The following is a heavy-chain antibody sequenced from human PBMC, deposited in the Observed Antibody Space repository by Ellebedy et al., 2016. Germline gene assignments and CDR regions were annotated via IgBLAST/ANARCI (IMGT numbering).Heavy chain of an antibody. CDR3: AKLGVVIRGDY. D-gene: IGHD3-10*01. CDR2: ISYNGSIQ. CDR1: GFNLSNNA. Sequence: GGSLRLSCAASGFNLSNNALHWVRQAPGKGLEWLAVISYNGSIQFYADSVKGRFTISRDNSKSMLYLQMNNLRIEDTALYYCAKLGVVIRGDYWGQGTLVTVSS. J-gene: IGHJ1*01. V-gene: IGHV3-30-3*02.